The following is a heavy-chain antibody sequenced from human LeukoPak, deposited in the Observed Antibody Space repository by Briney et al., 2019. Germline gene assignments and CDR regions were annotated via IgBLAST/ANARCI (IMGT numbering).Heavy chain of an antibody. CDR2: IYHSGST. V-gene: IGHV4-30-2*01. D-gene: IGHD3-3*01. J-gene: IGHJ4*02. CDR1: GGSISSGGYS. CDR3: ASSLHYDFWSGYPYYFDY. Sequence: PSQTLSLTRAVSGGSISSGGYSWSWIRQPPGKGLEWIGYIYHSGSTYYNPSLKSRVTISVDRSKNQFSLKLSSVTAADTAVYYCASSLHYDFWSGYPYYFDYWGQGTLVTVSS.